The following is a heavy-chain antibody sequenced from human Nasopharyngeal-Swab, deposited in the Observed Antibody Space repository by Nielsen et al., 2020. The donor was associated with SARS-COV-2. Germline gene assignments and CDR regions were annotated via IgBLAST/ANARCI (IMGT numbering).Heavy chain of an antibody. J-gene: IGHJ4*02. V-gene: IGHV3-21*01. CDR3: ASQRSSGWFWGDY. D-gene: IGHD6-19*01. Sequence: GESLKISCAASGFTVSSNYMSWVRQAPGKGLEWVSSISSSSGYIYYADSVKGRFTISRDNAKNSLYLQMNSLRAEDTAVFYCASQRSSGWFWGDYWGQGTLVTVSS. CDR1: GFTVSSNY. CDR2: ISSSSGYI.